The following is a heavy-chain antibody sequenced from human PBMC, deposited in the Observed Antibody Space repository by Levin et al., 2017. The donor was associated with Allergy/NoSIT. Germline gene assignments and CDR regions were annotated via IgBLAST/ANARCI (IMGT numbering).Heavy chain of an antibody. J-gene: IGHJ4*02. CDR3: VRDRKDGGVLGSDY. D-gene: IGHD3-16*01. Sequence: GGSLRLSCSASGFAFSKFSMHWVRQAPGMGLVYLSGISSYGGTTYPADSVKGRFTISRDNSKNTLYLQMSRLRAEDTAMYYCVRDRKDGGVLGSDYWGQGTLVTVSS. V-gene: IGHV3-64D*06. CDR1: GFAFSKFS. CDR2: ISSYGGTT.